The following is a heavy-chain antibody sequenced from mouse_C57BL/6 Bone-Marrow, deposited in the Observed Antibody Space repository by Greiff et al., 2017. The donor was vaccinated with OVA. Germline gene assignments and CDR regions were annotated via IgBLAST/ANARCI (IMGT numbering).Heavy chain of an antibody. CDR3: ARAELFFFAY. J-gene: IGHJ3*01. CDR2: FYPGDGDT. V-gene: IGHV1-80*01. CDR1: GYAFSSYW. D-gene: IGHD4-1*01. Sequence: VQLQESGAELVKPGASVKISCKASGYAFSSYWMNWLKQRPGKGLEWIGQFYPGDGDTNYNGKFKGKATLTADKSSSTAYMQLSSLTSEDSAVYFCARAELFFFAYWGQGTLVTVSA.